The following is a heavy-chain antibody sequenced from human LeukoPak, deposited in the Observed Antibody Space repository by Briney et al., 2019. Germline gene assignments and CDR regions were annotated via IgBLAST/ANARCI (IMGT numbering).Heavy chain of an antibody. D-gene: IGHD4-23*01. CDR3: ARGYDYGGNSDSDAFDI. CDR2: ISSSSSYI. CDR1: GFTFSSYS. Sequence: KPGGSLRLSCAASGFTFSSYSMNWVRQAPGKGLEWVSSISSSSSYIYYADSVKGRFTISRDNAKNSLYLQMNSLRAEDTAVYYCARGYDYGGNSDSDAFDIRGQGTMVTVSS. V-gene: IGHV3-21*01. J-gene: IGHJ3*02.